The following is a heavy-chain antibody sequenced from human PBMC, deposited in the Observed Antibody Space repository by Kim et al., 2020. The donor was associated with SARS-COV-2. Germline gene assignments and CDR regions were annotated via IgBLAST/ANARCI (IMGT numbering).Heavy chain of an antibody. CDR3: ARHPGASFET. Sequence: SETLSLTCTVSGASMTSYYWSWIRQSQEKGLEWLGYIYYLGNTTYNPALRSRVSMSIETYKNQFSLKLTSVTAADRAVYYCARHPGASFETWGQGVLVTVSS. J-gene: IGHJ5*02. CDR2: IYYLGNT. D-gene: IGHD3-10*01. CDR1: GASMTSYY. V-gene: IGHV4-59*08.